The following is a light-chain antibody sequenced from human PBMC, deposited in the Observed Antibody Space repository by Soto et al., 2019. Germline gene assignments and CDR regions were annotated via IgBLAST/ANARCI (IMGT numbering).Light chain of an antibody. CDR2: DAS. V-gene: IGKV3-11*01. Sequence: EIVLTQSPANLSLSPGERATLSCRASQSVSSYLAWYQQKPGQDPRLLIYDASNRAAGIPARFSGSGSGTDFTLTISSLGPEDCAVYYCQQRSNWPGTFGQGTKLEIK. CDR3: QQRSNWPGT. CDR1: QSVSSY. J-gene: IGKJ2*01.